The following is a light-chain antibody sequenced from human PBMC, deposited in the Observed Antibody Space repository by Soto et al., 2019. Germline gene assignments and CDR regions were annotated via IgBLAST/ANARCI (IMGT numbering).Light chain of an antibody. CDR3: HLYNTYSPT. J-gene: IGKJ2*01. CDR1: QTIGTW. CDR2: KAS. V-gene: IGKV1-5*03. Sequence: TQSPATLSASVGDRVIITCRASQTIGTWLAWYQERPGKATKLLIYKASTLERGVPSRFSGSGSGTEFTLSISNLQPEDFATYYCHLYNTYSPTLGQGTKLDI.